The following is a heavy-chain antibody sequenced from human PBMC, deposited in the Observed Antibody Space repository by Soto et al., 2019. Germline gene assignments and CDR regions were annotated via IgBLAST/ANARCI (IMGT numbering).Heavy chain of an antibody. CDR1: GFTFNTYW. D-gene: IGHD3-9*01. Sequence: QLVESGGGLVQPGGSLRLSCATSGFTFNTYWMTWVRQDPGKGLEWVANIKVDGSEENYVDSVKGRFTISRDNGKNSLFLQMNRLRREDSAVYYCVRSFSFDWLLFTLDYWGQGTLVSVSS. CDR2: IKVDGSEE. V-gene: IGHV3-7*01. CDR3: VRSFSFDWLLFTLDY. J-gene: IGHJ4*02.